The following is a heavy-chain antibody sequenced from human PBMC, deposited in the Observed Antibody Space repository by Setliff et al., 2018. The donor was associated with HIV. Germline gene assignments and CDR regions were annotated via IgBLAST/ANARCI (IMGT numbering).Heavy chain of an antibody. CDR1: SGSINYYY. J-gene: IGHJ4*02. Sequence: ETLSLTCNVSSGSINYYYWSWVRQPPGRGLEWIGYVSHSGSTSYNPSLNSRVTMSVDTSRDQFPLKLSSVTAADTAVYYCARTRGRALLSYYFDSWGQGRLVTVSS. CDR2: VSHSGST. D-gene: IGHD2-2*01. CDR3: ARTRGRALLSYYFDS. V-gene: IGHV4-59*01.